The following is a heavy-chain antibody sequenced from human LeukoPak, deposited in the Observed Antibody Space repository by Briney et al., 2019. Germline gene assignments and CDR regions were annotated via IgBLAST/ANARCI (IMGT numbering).Heavy chain of an antibody. CDR3: VTVSSFDY. J-gene: IGHJ4*02. CDR2: ISGSGGSA. V-gene: IGHV3-23*01. CDR1: GFTFSSYA. Sequence: GGSLRLSCAASGFTFSSYAMSWVRQAPGKGLEWVSAISGSGGSAYYADSVKGRFTISRDNSKNTLYLQMNSLKTEDTAVYYCVTVSSFDYWGQGTLVTVSS. D-gene: IGHD4-11*01.